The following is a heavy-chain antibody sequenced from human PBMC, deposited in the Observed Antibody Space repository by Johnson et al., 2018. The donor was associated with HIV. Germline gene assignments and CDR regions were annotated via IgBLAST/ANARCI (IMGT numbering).Heavy chain of an antibody. D-gene: IGHD2-21*01. CDR2: ISYDGSNK. Sequence: VQLVESGGGVVQPGRSLRLSCAASGFTFSSYAMHWVRQAPGKGLEWVAVISYDGSNKYYADSVKGRFTISRDNSKNTLYLQMNSLRVEDTAVYYCARGGHCGGDCAGAKQALDIWGQGTRVTVSS. V-gene: IGHV3-30*04. J-gene: IGHJ3*02. CDR1: GFTFSSYA. CDR3: ARGGHCGGDCAGAKQALDI.